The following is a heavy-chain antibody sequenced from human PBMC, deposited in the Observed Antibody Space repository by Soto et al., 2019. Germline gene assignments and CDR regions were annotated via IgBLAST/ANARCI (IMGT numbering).Heavy chain of an antibody. D-gene: IGHD3-22*01. V-gene: IGHV4-39*07. J-gene: IGHJ4*02. Sequence: SETLSLTCTVSGGSISSSSYYWGWIRQPPGKGLEWIGSIYYSGSTYYNPSLKSRVTISVDTSKNQFSLKLSSVTAADTAVYYCARYYYDSSGYYYVPESYFDYWGQGTLVTVSS. CDR3: ARYYYDSSGYYYVPESYFDY. CDR1: GGSISSSSYY. CDR2: IYYSGST.